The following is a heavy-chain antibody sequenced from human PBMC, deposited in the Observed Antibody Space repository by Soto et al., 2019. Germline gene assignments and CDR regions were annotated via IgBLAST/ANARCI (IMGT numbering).Heavy chain of an antibody. J-gene: IGHJ6*02. CDR2: INPSGGST. D-gene: IGHD3-3*01. CDR1: GYTFTSYY. V-gene: IGHV1-46*03. Sequence: ASVKVSCKASGYTFTSYYMHWLRQARGQGLEWMGIINPSGGSTSYGQKFQGRVTMTRDTSTITVYMELSSLRSEDTPVYYCARPAIFGVVISYYYYGMGVSGQGTTVTVSS. CDR3: ARPAIFGVVISYYYYGMGV.